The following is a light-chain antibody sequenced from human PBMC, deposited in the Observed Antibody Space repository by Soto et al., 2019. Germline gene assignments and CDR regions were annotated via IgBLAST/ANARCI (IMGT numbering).Light chain of an antibody. CDR2: GAS. J-gene: IGKJ3*01. CDR1: QSFSSN. Sequence: ETVLTKAPSTLSLSPEERGSVSCRAIQSFSSNLAWYQQKPGQAPRLLIYGASTRATGIPARFSGSGSGTEFTLTISSLQSEDFAIYYCQQYNYWPHAFSLGPGTKVDI. V-gene: IGKV3-15*01. CDR3: QQYNYWPHAFS.